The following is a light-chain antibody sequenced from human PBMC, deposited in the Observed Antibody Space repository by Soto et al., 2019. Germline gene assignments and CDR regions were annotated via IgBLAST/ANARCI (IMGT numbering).Light chain of an antibody. Sequence: EIVMTQSPATLSVSPGERVTLSCRASQTLSNRLAWYQRKPGQAPRLLIYVTSNRATGIPARFSGSGSGTDYTLTISSLEPEDSAVYYCHQRQSWPRTFGQGTKVDIK. CDR1: QTLSNR. CDR2: VTS. CDR3: HQRQSWPRT. J-gene: IGKJ1*01. V-gene: IGKV3-11*01.